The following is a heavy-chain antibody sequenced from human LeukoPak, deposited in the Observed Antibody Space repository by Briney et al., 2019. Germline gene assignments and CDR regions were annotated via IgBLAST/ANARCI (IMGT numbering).Heavy chain of an antibody. D-gene: IGHD6-13*01. Sequence: SQSLSLTCAVSLGAPTGGAYCASWIRHPPGECREWIGYIYQSGRTYYNPSLKSRVNISVDRSKNPFYLKLSSVPAADTAVYYRARGDIRAESGKSHSSSWLFDYWGQGTLVTVSS. J-gene: IGHJ4*02. CDR2: IYQSGRT. V-gene: IGHV4-30-2*01. CDR3: ARGDIRAESGKSHSSSWLFDY. CDR1: LGAPTGGAYC.